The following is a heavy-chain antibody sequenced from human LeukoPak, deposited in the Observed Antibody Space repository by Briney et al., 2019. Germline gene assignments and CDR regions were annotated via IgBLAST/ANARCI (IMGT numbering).Heavy chain of an antibody. CDR3: ARDRGYCSGGSCYNTDLDY. Sequence: GGSLRLSCAASGFTFSSYAMSWVRQAPGKGLEWVSAISGSGGSTYYADSVKGRFTISRDNSKNTLYLQMNSLRAEDTAVYYCARDRGYCSGGSCYNTDLDYWGQGTLVTVSS. V-gene: IGHV3-23*01. J-gene: IGHJ4*02. CDR2: ISGSGGST. CDR1: GFTFSSYA. D-gene: IGHD2-15*01.